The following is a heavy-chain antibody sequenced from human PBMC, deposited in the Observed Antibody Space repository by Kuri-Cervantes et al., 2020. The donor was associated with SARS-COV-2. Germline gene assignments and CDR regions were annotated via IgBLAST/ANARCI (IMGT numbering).Heavy chain of an antibody. J-gene: IGHJ4*02. V-gene: IGHV3-30*03. D-gene: IGHD6-13*01. CDR2: ISYDGSNK. CDR1: GFTFSSYG. CDR3: AREEYSSSWSAVDFDY. Sequence: GESLKSSCAASGFTFSSYGMHWVRQAPGKGLGWVAVISYDGSNKYYADSVKVRFTISRDNSKNTLDLQMNSLRAEDTAVYYCAREEYSSSWSAVDFDYWGQGTLVTVSS.